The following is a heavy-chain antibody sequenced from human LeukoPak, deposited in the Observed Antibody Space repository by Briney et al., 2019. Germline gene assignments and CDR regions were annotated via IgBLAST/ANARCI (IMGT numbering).Heavy chain of an antibody. CDR3: AKDISRGGSYYYGMDV. CDR1: GFTFSSYA. D-gene: IGHD1-26*01. CDR2: ISGSGGST. Sequence: PGGSLRLSCAASGFTFSSYAMSWVRQAPGKGLEWVSAISGSGGSTYYADSVKGRFTISRDNSKNTLYLQMNSLRAEDTAVYYCAKDISRGGSYYYGMDVWGQGTTVTVSS. J-gene: IGHJ6*02. V-gene: IGHV3-23*01.